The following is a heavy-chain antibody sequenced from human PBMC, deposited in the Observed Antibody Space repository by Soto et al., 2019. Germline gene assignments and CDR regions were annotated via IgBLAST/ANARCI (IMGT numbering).Heavy chain of an antibody. J-gene: IGHJ5*02. V-gene: IGHV1-18*01. D-gene: IGHD2-15*01. CDR3: ARDLGYCRSGTCYREWFDP. CDR1: GYTFTTHG. CDR2: VSGDNGHT. Sequence: QVQLVQSGAEVKKPGASVKVSCKASGYTFTTHGISWVRQAPGQGLEWMGWVSGDNGHTNYAQSLQGRVTMTTDTSTNTASMELRSLRSDETAVYYCARDLGYCRSGTCYREWFDPWGQGTLVTVSS.